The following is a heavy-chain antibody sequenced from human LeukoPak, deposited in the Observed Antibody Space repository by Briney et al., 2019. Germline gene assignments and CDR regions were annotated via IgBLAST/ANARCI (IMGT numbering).Heavy chain of an antibody. V-gene: IGHV4-59*01. J-gene: IGHJ4*02. CDR1: GGSISTYY. CDR2: VYYTGNT. D-gene: IGHD1-26*01. CDR3: ARGAESHYDRHLDY. Sequence: SETLSLTCTVSGGSISTYYWSWIRPPPGKGLEWIGYVYYTGNTDYNPSLKSRVTISVDTSKKQFSLNLRSVSAADTAVYYCARGAESHYDRHLDYWGQGTLVTVSS.